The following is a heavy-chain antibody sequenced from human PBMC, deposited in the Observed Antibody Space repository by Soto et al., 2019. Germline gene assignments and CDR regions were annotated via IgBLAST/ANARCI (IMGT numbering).Heavy chain of an antibody. J-gene: IGHJ4*02. CDR2: INWDGSDR. V-gene: IGHV3-43*01. D-gene: IGHD3-9*01. Sequence: GGSLRLSCAASGFTFDVHTMHWVRQAPGKGLEWASFINWDGSDRDYADSVRGRFTISRDNSKNSLYLEMNSLRTEDTALYYCVKDRDWSFDFWGQGTLVTVSS. CDR1: GFTFDVHT. CDR3: VKDRDWSFDF.